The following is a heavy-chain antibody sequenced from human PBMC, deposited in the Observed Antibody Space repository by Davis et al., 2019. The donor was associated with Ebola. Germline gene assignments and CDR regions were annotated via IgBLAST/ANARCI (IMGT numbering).Heavy chain of an antibody. D-gene: IGHD4-17*01. CDR2: ISSSGSTI. CDR3: TSTHTVTKADY. V-gene: IGHV3-11*01. CDR1: GFTFSDYY. J-gene: IGHJ4*02. Sequence: GESLKISCAAAGFTFSDYYMSWIRQAPGKGLEWVSYISSSGSTIYYADSVKGRFTISRDNAKNSLYLQMNGLRAEDTAVYYCTSTHTVTKADYWGQGTLVNVSS.